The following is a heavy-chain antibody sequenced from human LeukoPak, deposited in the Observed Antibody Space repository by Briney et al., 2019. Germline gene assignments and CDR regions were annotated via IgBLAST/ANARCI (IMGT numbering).Heavy chain of an antibody. J-gene: IGHJ4*02. CDR2: LSSSGVII. Sequence: GGSLRLSCAASGFTLSSYAMSWVRQAPGKGLEWVSSLSSSGVIIYYADSVKGRFTISRDNSKNTLYLQMSSLRAEDTAVYYCAKRGSAITVPGNYYFDYWGQGALVTVSS. CDR3: AKRGSAITVPGNYYFDY. V-gene: IGHV3-23*01. CDR1: GFTLSSYA. D-gene: IGHD6-19*01.